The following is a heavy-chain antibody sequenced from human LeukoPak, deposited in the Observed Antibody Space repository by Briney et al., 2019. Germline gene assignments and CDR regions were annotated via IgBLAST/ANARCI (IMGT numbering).Heavy chain of an antibody. J-gene: IGHJ5*02. CDR3: ARDLGYYYGSGSTDP. Sequence: SETLSLTCAVYGGSFSGYYWSWIRQPPGKGLEWIGEINHSGSTNYNPSLKSRVTISVDTSKIQSSLKLSSGTAADTAVYYCARDLGYYYGSGSTDPWGQGTLVTVSA. CDR1: GGSFSGYY. CDR2: INHSGST. V-gene: IGHV4-34*01. D-gene: IGHD3-10*01.